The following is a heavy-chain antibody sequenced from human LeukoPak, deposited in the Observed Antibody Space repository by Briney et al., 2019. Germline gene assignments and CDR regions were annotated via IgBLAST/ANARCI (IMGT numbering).Heavy chain of an antibody. Sequence: SETLSLTCTVSGGSISSSSYYWGWIRQPPGKGLEWIGSIYYSGSTYYNPSLKSRVTISVDTSKNQFSLKLSSVIAADTAVYYCARAIKELGYYYHYYYMDVWGKGTTVTVSS. D-gene: IGHD7-27*01. CDR2: IYYSGST. CDR1: GGSISSSSYY. CDR3: ARAIKELGYYYHYYYMDV. V-gene: IGHV4-39*07. J-gene: IGHJ6*03.